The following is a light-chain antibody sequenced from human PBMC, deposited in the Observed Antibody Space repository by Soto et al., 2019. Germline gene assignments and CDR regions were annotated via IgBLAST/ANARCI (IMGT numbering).Light chain of an antibody. CDR3: NSYTGSSTLHV. J-gene: IGLJ1*01. CDR1: SSDVGGYKY. V-gene: IGLV2-14*01. Sequence: QSALTQPASVSGSPGQSITISCTGTSSDVGGYKYVSWYQQHPGKAPKVIIYEVSDRPSGVSNRFSGSKSGNTASLTISGLQAEDEADFYCNSYTGSSTLHVFGTGTKLTVL. CDR2: EVS.